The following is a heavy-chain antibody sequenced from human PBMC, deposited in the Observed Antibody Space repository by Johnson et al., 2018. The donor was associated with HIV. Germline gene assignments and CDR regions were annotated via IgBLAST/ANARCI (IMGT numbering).Heavy chain of an antibody. CDR1: GFTFSSYA. Sequence: QVQLVESGGGVVQPGRSLRISCAASGFTFSSYAMNWVRQAPGKGLEWVAVISYDGSNKYYADSVKGRLTISRDNSKNTLYLQMNSLRAEDTAVYYCARDLAAGIPSDAFDIWGQGTMVTVSS. CDR2: ISYDGSNK. V-gene: IGHV3-30-3*01. D-gene: IGHD6-25*01. CDR3: ARDLAAGIPSDAFDI. J-gene: IGHJ3*02.